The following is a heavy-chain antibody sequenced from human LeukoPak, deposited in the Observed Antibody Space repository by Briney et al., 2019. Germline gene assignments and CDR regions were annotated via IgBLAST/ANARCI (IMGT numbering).Heavy chain of an antibody. D-gene: IGHD3-10*01. V-gene: IGHV3-23*01. J-gene: IGHJ4*02. Sequence: GGSLRLSCAASGFTFDNFVMSWVRQAPGKGLEWVSGISGSGGSTYYADSLKGRFTISRDNSKNTLYLQMNRLRGEDTAVYYCAKDQTMIRGVGFDYWGQGTLVTVSS. CDR2: ISGSGGST. CDR1: GFTFDNFV. CDR3: AKDQTMIRGVGFDY.